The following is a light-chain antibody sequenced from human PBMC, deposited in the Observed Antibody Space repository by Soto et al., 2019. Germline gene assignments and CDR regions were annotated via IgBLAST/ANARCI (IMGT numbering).Light chain of an antibody. V-gene: IGLV2-23*01. J-gene: IGLJ3*02. CDR1: SSDVGSYNR. CDR2: EGG. CDR3: CSYAGSSTWV. Sequence: QLVLTQPASVSGSPGQSITISCTGTSSDVGSYNRVSWYQLHSGKAPKLMIYEGGKRPSGVSNRFSGSKSGNTASLTISGLQAEDEADYFCCSYAGSSTWVFGGGTKLTVL.